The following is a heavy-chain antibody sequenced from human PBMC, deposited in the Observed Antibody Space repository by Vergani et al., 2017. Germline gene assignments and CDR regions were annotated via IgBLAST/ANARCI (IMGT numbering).Heavy chain of an antibody. CDR1: GFTFTAHG. V-gene: IGHV3-23*01. CDR3: VKDNDYDADGPFDL. CDR2: ISGQNFRT. D-gene: IGHD3-16*01. Sequence: SGFTFTAHGLNWVRQAPGKGLEWVSGISGQNFRTHYADSVKGRFTISRDDSKNTVYLQINSLRAEDTAFYYCVKDNDYDADGPFDLWGRGTLVTVSS. J-gene: IGHJ2*01.